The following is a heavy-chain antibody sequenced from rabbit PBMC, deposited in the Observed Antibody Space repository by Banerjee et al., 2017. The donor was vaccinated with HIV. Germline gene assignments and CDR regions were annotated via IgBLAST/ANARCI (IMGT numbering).Heavy chain of an antibody. CDR1: GFSFSSSYY. J-gene: IGHJ4*01. CDR2: IYAGSGGNT. D-gene: IGHD4-2*01. V-gene: IGHV1S40*01. Sequence: SLEESGGDLVKPGASLTLTCTASGFSFSSSYYMCWVRQAPGKGLEWIACIYAGSGGNTYYATWAKGRFTISKTSSTTVTLQMTSLTAADTATYFCARSAYGGGAGDGLNLWGPGTLVTVS. CDR3: ARSAYGGGAGDGLNL.